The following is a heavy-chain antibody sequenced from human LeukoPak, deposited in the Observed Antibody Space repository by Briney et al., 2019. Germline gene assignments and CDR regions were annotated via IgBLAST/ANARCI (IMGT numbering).Heavy chain of an antibody. Sequence: PSETLSLTCAVSGGSLSAYYWTWIRQPPGKGLEWIEQINHSGGTNYNPSLKSRVTISVDTSKNQFSLKLSSVTAADTAVYYCARGRGGGQPGCRWGQGTLVTVSS. CDR1: GGSLSAYY. CDR3: ARGRGGGQPGCR. V-gene: IGHV4-34*01. D-gene: IGHD1-26*01. CDR2: INHSGGT. J-gene: IGHJ4*02.